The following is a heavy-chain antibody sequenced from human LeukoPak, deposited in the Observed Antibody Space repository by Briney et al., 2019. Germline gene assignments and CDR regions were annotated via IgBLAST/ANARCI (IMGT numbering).Heavy chain of an antibody. D-gene: IGHD2-2*01. J-gene: IGHJ6*01. CDR1: GFPESHEG. CDR2: IWYDGSNE. Sequence: GRSLSLSYAPPGFPESHEGIRWVRQAPGKGLEWVTSIWYDGSNEYYADSVKGRFIISRDNSKNTLHLQMNTLRAGDTAMYYCARGAHIIPTRCYRLWVGGRGTTVTVSS. CDR3: ARGAHIIPTRCYRLWV. V-gene: IGHV3-33*01.